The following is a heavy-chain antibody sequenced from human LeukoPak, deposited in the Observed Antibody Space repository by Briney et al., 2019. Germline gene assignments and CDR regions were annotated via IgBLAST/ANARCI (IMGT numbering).Heavy chain of an antibody. CDR3: ARRDNWNYALDY. Sequence: SETLSLTCTVSGYSISSGYYWGWIRQPPGKGLEWIGSIYHSGSTYYNPSLKSRVTISVDTSKNQFSLKLSSVTAADTAVYYCARRDNWNYALDYWGQGTLVTVSS. CDR2: IYHSGST. J-gene: IGHJ4*02. V-gene: IGHV4-38-2*02. D-gene: IGHD1-7*01. CDR1: GYSISSGYY.